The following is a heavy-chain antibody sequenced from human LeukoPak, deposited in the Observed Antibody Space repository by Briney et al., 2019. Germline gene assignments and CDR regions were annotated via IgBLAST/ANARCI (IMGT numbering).Heavy chain of an antibody. Sequence: SETLSLTCTVSGGSISSYYWSWVRQPPGKGLEWVGYIYYSGSTNYNPSLKSRVTISVDTSKNQFSLKLSSVTAADTAVYYCASGLFGVFDYWGQGTLVTVSS. CDR2: IYYSGST. CDR1: GGSISSYY. J-gene: IGHJ4*02. D-gene: IGHD3-3*01. V-gene: IGHV4-59*01. CDR3: ASGLFGVFDY.